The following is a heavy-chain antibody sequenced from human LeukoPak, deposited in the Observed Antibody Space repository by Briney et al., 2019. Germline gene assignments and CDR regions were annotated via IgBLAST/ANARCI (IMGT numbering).Heavy chain of an antibody. J-gene: IGHJ4*02. CDR2: IKEDGSQK. V-gene: IGHV3-7*01. CDR1: LGSHW. CDR3: TRDQT. Sequence: GGSLRLSCVGALGSHWMGWVRQAPGKGLEWVANIKEDGSQKYYMDSVKGRFIISRDNAKSSLFLQMNNLRVEDTAVYYCTRDQTWGQGTLVTVSS.